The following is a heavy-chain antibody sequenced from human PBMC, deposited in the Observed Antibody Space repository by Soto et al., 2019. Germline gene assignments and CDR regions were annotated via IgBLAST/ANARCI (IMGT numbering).Heavy chain of an antibody. CDR2: IGSDGRRA. Sequence: QVQLVESGGGVVQPGGSLRLSCAASGFTFGRHGMHWVRQAPGKGLEWVAVIGSDGRRASYADSVKGRFTISRDNGQNTLYLQMKSLRAEETGVYYCAGDDDYGDDGLDYWGQGTLVTVSS. CDR3: AGDDDYGDDGLDY. CDR1: GFTFGRHG. J-gene: IGHJ4*02. D-gene: IGHD4-17*01. V-gene: IGHV3-33*01.